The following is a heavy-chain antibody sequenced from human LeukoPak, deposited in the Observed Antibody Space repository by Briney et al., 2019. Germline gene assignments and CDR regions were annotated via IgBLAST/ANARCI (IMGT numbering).Heavy chain of an antibody. CDR1: GFTFSTYW. CDR3: ARHLNYYLDY. D-gene: IGHD3-10*01. V-gene: IGHV3-74*01. CDR2: ISSDGSIT. J-gene: IGHJ4*02. Sequence: PGGFLRLSCAASGFTFSTYWMHWLCQAPGKGRVWVSRISSDGSITGYADSVKGRFTISRDNAKNTLYLQMNSLRAEDTAVYYCARHLNYYLDYWGQGALVTVSS.